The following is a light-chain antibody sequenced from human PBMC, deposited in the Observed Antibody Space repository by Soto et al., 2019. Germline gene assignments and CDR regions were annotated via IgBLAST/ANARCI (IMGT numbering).Light chain of an antibody. CDR3: QQYNSYSGT. CDR2: DAS. CDR1: QSVSSY. V-gene: IGKV3-11*01. Sequence: EIVLTQSPATLSLSPGERATLSCRASQSVSSYLVWYQQKPGQAPRVLISDASNRATGIPARFSGSGSGTDFTLTISSLQPDDFATYYCQQYNSYSGTFGQGTKLEIK. J-gene: IGKJ2*01.